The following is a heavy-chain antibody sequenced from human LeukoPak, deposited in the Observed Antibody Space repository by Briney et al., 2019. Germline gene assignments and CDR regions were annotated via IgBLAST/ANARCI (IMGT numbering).Heavy chain of an antibody. J-gene: IGHJ4*02. CDR1: GGSISSYY. D-gene: IGHD5-12*01. CDR2: IYYSGST. CDR3: ARGGGYASPIGY. V-gene: IGHV4-59*01. Sequence: SETLSLTCTVSGGSISSYYWSWIRQPPGKGLEWIGYIYYSGSTNYNPSLKSRVTISVDTSKHQFSLKLSSVTAADTAVYYCARGGGYASPIGYWGQGALVTVSS.